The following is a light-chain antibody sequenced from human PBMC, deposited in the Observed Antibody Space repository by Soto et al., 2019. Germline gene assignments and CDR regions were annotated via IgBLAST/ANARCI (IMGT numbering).Light chain of an antibody. V-gene: IGLV3-21*02. CDR3: QVWDNNGGHNYV. Sequence: SYELTQPPSVSVAPGQTARITCGGNNIGIYSVHWYQQRPGQAPVLVVYDGSDRPSGIPERFPGSNSGNTATLTIGRVEAADEADYYCQVWDNNGGHNYVFGAGTKVTVL. CDR2: DGS. J-gene: IGLJ1*01. CDR1: NIGIYS.